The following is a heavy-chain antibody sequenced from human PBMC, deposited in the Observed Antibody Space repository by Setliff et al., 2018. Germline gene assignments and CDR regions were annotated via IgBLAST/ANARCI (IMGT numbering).Heavy chain of an antibody. CDR3: ARAGGGHIVVATFDFDI. J-gene: IGHJ3*02. CDR1: GFRFSDLY. D-gene: IGHD2-21*01. Sequence: TGGSLRLSCAASGFRFSDLYMSWVRQVPGKGLEWLSKISGAGTTVYYADSVRGRFTISRDNAKNSLYLQMNSLRAGDTAVYYCARAGGGHIVVATFDFDIWGQGTKVTVSS. CDR2: ISGAGTTV. V-gene: IGHV3-11*04.